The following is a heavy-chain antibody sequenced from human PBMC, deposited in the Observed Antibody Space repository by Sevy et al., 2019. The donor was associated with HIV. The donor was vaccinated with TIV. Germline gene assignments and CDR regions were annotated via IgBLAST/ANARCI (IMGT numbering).Heavy chain of an antibody. V-gene: IGHV3-11*05. CDR3: AGDFMPVASAGTGALGV. CDR1: GFIFRDRY. J-gene: IGHJ6*02. CDR2: ISSRSSEI. D-gene: IGHD6-13*01. Sequence: GGSLRLSCVASGFIFRDRYMSWIRQAPGKGLEWVSFISSRSSEINYADSVKGRFTVSRGNAKNSLYLQMNSLRAEDTAVYYCAGDFMPVASAGTGALGVWGQGTAVTVSS.